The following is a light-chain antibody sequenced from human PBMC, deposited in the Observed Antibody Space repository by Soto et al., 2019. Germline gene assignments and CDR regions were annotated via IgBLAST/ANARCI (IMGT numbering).Light chain of an antibody. Sequence: EIVLTQSPSTLSLSPGERATLSCRASQSVSSNLAWYQQKPGQAPRLLIYGASTRATGIPDRFSGSGSGTDFTLTISRLEPEDFAVYYCQHYGSSPLTFGGGTRVDIK. CDR3: QHYGSSPLT. J-gene: IGKJ4*01. CDR2: GAS. V-gene: IGKV3-20*01. CDR1: QSVSSN.